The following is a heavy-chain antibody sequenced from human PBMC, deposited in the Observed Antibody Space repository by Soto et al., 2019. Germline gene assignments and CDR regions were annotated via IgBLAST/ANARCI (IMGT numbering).Heavy chain of an antibody. J-gene: IGHJ6*03. V-gene: IGHV1-8*01. CDR3: ARGQRSFRAYYYYVDV. D-gene: IGHD3-16*02. CDR1: GYTFTSYD. Sequence: GASVKVSCKASGYTFTSYDINWVRQATGQGLEWMGWMNPNSGNTGYAQKFQGRVTMTRNTSISTAYMELSSLRSEDTAVYYCARGQRSFRAYYYYVDVWGKGTTVTVSS. CDR2: MNPNSGNT.